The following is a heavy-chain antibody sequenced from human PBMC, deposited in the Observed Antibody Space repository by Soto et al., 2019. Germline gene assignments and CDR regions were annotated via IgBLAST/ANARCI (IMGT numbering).Heavy chain of an antibody. Sequence: QVQLQESGPGLVKPSGTLSLTCAVSSGSISSSNWWSWVRQPPGKGLEWIGEIYHSGSTNYNPSLKRRVTIAVDTSKNQFSLKLSSVTAADRAGYYCARSGWYPFRAFHIWGQGTMVTVSS. CDR2: IYHSGST. CDR3: ARSGWYPFRAFHI. D-gene: IGHD6-19*01. V-gene: IGHV4-4*02. CDR1: SGSISSSNW. J-gene: IGHJ3*02.